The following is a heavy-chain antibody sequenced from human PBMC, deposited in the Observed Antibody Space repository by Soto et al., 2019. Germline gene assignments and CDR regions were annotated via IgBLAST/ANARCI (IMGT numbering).Heavy chain of an antibody. D-gene: IGHD2-8*01. CDR2: ISASGTST. Sequence: EVQLLESGGGLVQPGGSLRLSCAASGFTFSSYAMSWVRQAPGKGLEWVSAISASGTSTYYVDSVKGRFTISRDNSKNTLYLQMNSLRDEDTAVYYCAKRHGVSYWAAFDIWGQGTKVTVSS. CDR3: AKRHGVSYWAAFDI. CDR1: GFTFSSYA. J-gene: IGHJ3*02. V-gene: IGHV3-23*01.